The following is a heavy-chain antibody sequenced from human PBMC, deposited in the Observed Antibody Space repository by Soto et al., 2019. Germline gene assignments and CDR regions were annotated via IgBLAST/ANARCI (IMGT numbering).Heavy chain of an antibody. CDR1: GGSISSGDYY. D-gene: IGHD3-9*01. CDR2: IYYSGST. J-gene: IGHJ6*02. V-gene: IGHV4-30-4*01. CDR3: ARDQIFPDYGMDV. Sequence: PSETLSLTCTVSGGSISSGDYYWSWIRQPPGKGLEWIGYIYYSGSTYYNPSLKSRVTISVDTSKNQFSLKLSSVTAADTAVYCCARDQIFPDYGMDVWGQGTTVTVSS.